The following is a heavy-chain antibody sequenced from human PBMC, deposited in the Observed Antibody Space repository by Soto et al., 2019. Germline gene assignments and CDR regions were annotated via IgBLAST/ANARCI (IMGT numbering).Heavy chain of an antibody. CDR2: IIPIFGTA. CDR1: GGTFSSYA. V-gene: IGHV1-69*06. J-gene: IGHJ3*02. D-gene: IGHD3-16*01. Sequence: SVKVSCKASGGTFSSYAISWLRQAPGQGLEWMGGIIPIFGTANYAQKFQGRVTITADKSTSTAYMELSSLRSEDTAVYYCAIPTSGPPHYDLESWGQGTMVIV. CDR3: AIPTSGPPHYDLES.